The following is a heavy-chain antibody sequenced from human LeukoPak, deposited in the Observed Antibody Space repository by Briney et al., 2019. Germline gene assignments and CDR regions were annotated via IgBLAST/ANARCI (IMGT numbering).Heavy chain of an antibody. V-gene: IGHV3-23*01. CDR1: GFTFSRYG. Sequence: GGTLRLSCAASGFTFSRYGMNWVRQAPGKGLEWVSGISPSGGGTYYADSVKGRFTISRDDSKNTLPLQMNSLRVEDTAVYYCAQDLAWGAFDHWGQGTLVTVSS. J-gene: IGHJ4*02. D-gene: IGHD7-27*01. CDR3: AQDLAWGAFDH. CDR2: ISPSGGGT.